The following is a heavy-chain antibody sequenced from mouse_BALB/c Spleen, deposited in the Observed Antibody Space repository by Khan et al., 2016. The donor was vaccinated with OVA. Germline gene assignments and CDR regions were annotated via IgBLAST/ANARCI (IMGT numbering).Heavy chain of an antibody. Sequence: EVQLVESGPGLVKPSQSLSLTCTVTGYSITSDYAWNWIRQFPGNKLEWMGYISYSGDTAYNPSLKSRISITRDTSKNQFFLKLTSVSTEDTATDYAASMFRYYDGSNCEGYYYDYWGQGNTLSVYS. D-gene: IGHD1-1*01. CDR2: ISYSGDT. J-gene: IGHJ2*01. V-gene: IGHV3-2*02. CDR1: GYSITSDYA. CDR3: ASMFRYYDGSNCEGYYYDY.